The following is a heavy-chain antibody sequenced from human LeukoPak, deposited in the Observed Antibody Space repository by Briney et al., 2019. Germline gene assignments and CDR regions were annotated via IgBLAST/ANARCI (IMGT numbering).Heavy chain of an antibody. CDR1: GDSISSSW. J-gene: IGHJ3*02. V-gene: IGHV4-59*01. CDR3: ARSIAVAQHAFDI. Sequence: PSETLSLTCTVSGDSISSSWWAWIRQPPGKGLEWIGYIYYSGTPTSYNPSLKSRATISIDTSRNQFSLKLSSVTAADTAVYYCARSIAVAQHAFDIWGQGTMVTVSS. CDR2: IYYSGTPT. D-gene: IGHD6-19*01.